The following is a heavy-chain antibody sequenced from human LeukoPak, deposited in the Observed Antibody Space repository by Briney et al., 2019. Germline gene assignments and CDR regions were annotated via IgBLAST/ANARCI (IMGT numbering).Heavy chain of an antibody. D-gene: IGHD5-12*01. V-gene: IGHV3-23*01. CDR2: ISGSGGST. CDR3: AKESQSGGSSNWFDP. Sequence: GGSLRLSCAASGFTFSSYAMSWVRQAPGKGLEWVSAISGSGGSTYYADSVKGRFTISRDNSKNTLYLQMNSLRAEDTAVCYCAKESQSGGSSNWFDPWGQGTLVTVSS. CDR1: GFTFSSYA. J-gene: IGHJ5*02.